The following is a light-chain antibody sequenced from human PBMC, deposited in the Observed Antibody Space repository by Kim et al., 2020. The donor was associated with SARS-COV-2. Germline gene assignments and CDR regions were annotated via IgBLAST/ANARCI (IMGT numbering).Light chain of an antibody. CDR2: GKN. CDR1: GLRSYY. J-gene: IGLJ2*01. V-gene: IGLV3-19*01. CDR3: NSRDSSGNHLV. Sequence: ALEKTVRITCQGGGLRSYYESWYQQKPGRAPVIVIYGKNNRPSGIPDRFSGSSSGNTASLTITGAQAEDEADYYCNSRDSSGNHLVFGGGTQLTVL.